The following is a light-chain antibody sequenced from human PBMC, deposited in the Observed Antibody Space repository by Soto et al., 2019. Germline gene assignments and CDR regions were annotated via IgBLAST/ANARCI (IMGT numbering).Light chain of an antibody. J-gene: IGKJ1*01. CDR1: RSVSTN. Sequence: EIVLTQSPATLSLSPGERATLSSRASRSVSTNLAWYQQKPGQAPRLLIYDASNRATGIPARFSGSGSGTDFTLTISSLEPEDFAVYYCQQRSNWPPWTFGQGTKVEIK. CDR3: QQRSNWPPWT. V-gene: IGKV3-11*01. CDR2: DAS.